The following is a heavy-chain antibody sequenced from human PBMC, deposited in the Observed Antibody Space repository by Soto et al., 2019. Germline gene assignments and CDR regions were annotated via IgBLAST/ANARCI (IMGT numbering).Heavy chain of an antibody. CDR1: GFTFSTFD. CDR2: IRGVAGST. J-gene: IGHJ4*02. V-gene: IGHV3-23*01. Sequence: PGGSLRLSCAASGFTFSTFDMTWVRQAPGKGLEWVSLIRGVAGSTHYPDSVKGRFTISKDTSNNVLYLEMHSLRADDTAVYFCVKGAWLDYWGQGTMVTVSS. CDR3: VKGAWLDY.